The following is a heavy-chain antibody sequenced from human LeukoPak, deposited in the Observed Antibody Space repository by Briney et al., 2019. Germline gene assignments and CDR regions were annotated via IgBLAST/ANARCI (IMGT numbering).Heavy chain of an antibody. CDR3: ASPGPFHGSDFDY. Sequence: GGSLRLSCAVSGFTFRSYWMHWVRQAPGKGLVWVSRINNDGSNTTYADSVKGRFSISRDNAKNTLYLQMNSLRAEDTAVYYCASPGPFHGSDFDYWGQGTLVTVSS. CDR1: GFTFRSYW. CDR2: INNDGSNT. V-gene: IGHV3-74*03. J-gene: IGHJ4*02.